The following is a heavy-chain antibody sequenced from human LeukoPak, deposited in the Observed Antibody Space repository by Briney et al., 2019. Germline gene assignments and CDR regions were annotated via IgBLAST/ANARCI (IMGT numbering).Heavy chain of an antibody. CDR3: ARAYGRGNFDY. V-gene: IGHV1-18*01. Sequence: GASVKVSCKASGYTFTSYGISWVRQAPGQGLEWMGWISAYNGNTNYAQKFQGRVTITADKSTSTAYMELSSLRSEDTAVYYCARAYGRGNFDYWGQGTLVTVSS. CDR1: GYTFTSYG. D-gene: IGHD3-16*01. CDR2: ISAYNGNT. J-gene: IGHJ4*02.